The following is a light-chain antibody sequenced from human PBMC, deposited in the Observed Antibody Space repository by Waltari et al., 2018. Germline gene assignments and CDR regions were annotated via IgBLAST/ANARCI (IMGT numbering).Light chain of an antibody. CDR2: YDS. J-gene: IGLJ2*01. V-gene: IGLV3-21*04. CDR3: QVWDSSRRV. CDR1: NIGSKS. Sequence: SYVLTQPPSVSVAPGKTARITCGGNNIGSKSVHWYQQKPGQAPVLVIYYDSDRPSGIPERFSGSNSGNTATLTISRSEAGDEADYYCQVWDSSRRVVGGGTKLTVL.